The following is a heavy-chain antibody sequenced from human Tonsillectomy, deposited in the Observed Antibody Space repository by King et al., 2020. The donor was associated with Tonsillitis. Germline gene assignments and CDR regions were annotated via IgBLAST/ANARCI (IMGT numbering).Heavy chain of an antibody. Sequence: VQLVESGAEVKKPGASVKVSCKAYDYTFTNYGISWVRQAPGQGLEWMGWISAHSGDTNYAQPLQGRVTMTTDTYTSTAYMELRSLRSDDTALYYCARDADPSTYYYDCSGYSQFAFDIWGQGTMVTVSS. CDR3: ARDADPSTYYYDCSGYSQFAFDI. J-gene: IGHJ3*02. D-gene: IGHD3-22*01. CDR2: ISAHSGDT. V-gene: IGHV1-18*04. CDR1: DYTFTNYG.